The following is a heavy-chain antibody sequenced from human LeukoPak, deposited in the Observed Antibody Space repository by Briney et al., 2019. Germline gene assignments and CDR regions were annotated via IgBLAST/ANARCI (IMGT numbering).Heavy chain of an antibody. CDR1: GFTFSSYA. CDR2: IRGSGGST. V-gene: IGHV3-23*01. J-gene: IGHJ4*02. D-gene: IGHD2-21*02. CDR3: AKDSRHIVVVTAIPPYYFDY. Sequence: GGSLRLSCAASGFTFSSYAMSWVRQAPGKGLEWVSAIRGSGGSTYYADSVKGRFTISRDNSKNTLYLQMNSLRAEDTAVYYCAKDSRHIVVVTAIPPYYFDYWGQGTLVTVSS.